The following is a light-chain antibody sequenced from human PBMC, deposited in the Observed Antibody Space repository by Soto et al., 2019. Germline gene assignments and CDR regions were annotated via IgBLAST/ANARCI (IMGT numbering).Light chain of an antibody. CDR3: HQRSNWPLT. CDR1: QSVSRY. CDR2: DAS. V-gene: IGKV3-11*01. Sequence: ELVLTQSPGTLSLSPGGSATLSCGASQSVSRYLAWYQQKPGQALRLLIYDASKRATGIPARFSGSGSGTDFTLTISSLEPEDFAIYYCHQRSNWPLTFGGGTRLEIK. J-gene: IGKJ4*01.